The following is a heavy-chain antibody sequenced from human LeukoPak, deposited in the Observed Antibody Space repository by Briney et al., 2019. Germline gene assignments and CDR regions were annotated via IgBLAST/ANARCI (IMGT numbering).Heavy chain of an antibody. Sequence: ASVKVSCKASGYTFTGYYMHWVRQAPGQGLEWMGWINPNNGGTNYAQKFQGRVTMTTDTSISTAYMELSRLKSDDTAVYYCARDLGFDYMDVWGKGTTVTISS. CDR1: GYTFTGYY. V-gene: IGHV1-2*02. D-gene: IGHD1-26*01. J-gene: IGHJ6*03. CDR2: INPNNGGT. CDR3: ARDLGFDYMDV.